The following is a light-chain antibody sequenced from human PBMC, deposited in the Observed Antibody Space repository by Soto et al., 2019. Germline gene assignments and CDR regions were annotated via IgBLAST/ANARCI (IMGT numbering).Light chain of an antibody. Sequence: DIQMTQSPSTLSASVGDRVTITCRASQSISSWLAWYQQKPGKAPNLLIYKASSLESGVPSRFSGSGPGTEFALTITSLQPDDLATYYCQQYNSYPYTFGQGTKLEIK. V-gene: IGKV1-5*03. J-gene: IGKJ2*01. CDR2: KAS. CDR3: QQYNSYPYT. CDR1: QSISSW.